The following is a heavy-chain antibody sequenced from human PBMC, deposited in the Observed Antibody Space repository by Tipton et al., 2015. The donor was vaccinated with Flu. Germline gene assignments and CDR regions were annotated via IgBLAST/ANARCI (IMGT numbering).Heavy chain of an antibody. CDR3: ARDVIPGNNCFDP. V-gene: IGHV1-46*01. CDR2: INPSGGST. CDR1: GYTFTNYY. D-gene: IGHD2-2*01. Sequence: QLVQSGAEVKKPGASVKISCKASGYTFTNYYIHWVRQAPGRGLEWMGIINPSGGSTSYAQKFQGRVTMTRDTSTSTFNMELSSLRSEDTAIYYCARDVIPGNNCFDPWGQGTLVTVSS. J-gene: IGHJ5*02.